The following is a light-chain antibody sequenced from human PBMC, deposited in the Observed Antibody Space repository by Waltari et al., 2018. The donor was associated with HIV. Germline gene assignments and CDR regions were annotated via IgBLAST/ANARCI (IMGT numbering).Light chain of an antibody. Sequence: QSVLTQPTSVSGAPGQRVTISCTGSSSNIGAGYDVHWYQQLPGTAPKPLIYGNSNRPSGVPDRFSGSKSGTSASLAITGLQAEDEADYYCQSYDSSLSVVFGGGTKLTVL. CDR1: SSNIGAGYD. J-gene: IGLJ2*01. V-gene: IGLV1-40*01. CDR2: GNS. CDR3: QSYDSSLSVV.